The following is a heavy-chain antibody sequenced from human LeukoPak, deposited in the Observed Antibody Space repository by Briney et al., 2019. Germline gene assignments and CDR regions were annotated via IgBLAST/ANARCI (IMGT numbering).Heavy chain of an antibody. D-gene: IGHD5-12*01. Sequence: GGSLRLSCADSGFTLNNYDMSWVRQAPGKGLEWVSAISGSSGGTTYYAGSVKGRFTISRDNSKNTLYLQMNSLRAEDTAVYYCAKLRYSGYDYSGYFDYWGQGTLVTVSP. CDR1: GFTLNNYD. V-gene: IGHV3-23*01. CDR3: AKLRYSGYDYSGYFDY. J-gene: IGHJ4*02. CDR2: ISGSSGGTT.